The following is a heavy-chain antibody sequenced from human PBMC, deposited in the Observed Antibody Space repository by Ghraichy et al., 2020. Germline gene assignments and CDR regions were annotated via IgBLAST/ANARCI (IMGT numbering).Heavy chain of an antibody. D-gene: IGHD4-23*01. CDR3: ARGGTDRWWYFDL. Sequence: SETLSLTCTVSGGSISSYYWSWIRQPPGKGLEWIGYIYYSGSTNYNPSLKSRVTISVDTSKNQFSLKLSSVTAADTAVYYCARGGTDRWWYFDLWGRGTLVTISS. V-gene: IGHV4-59*01. CDR1: GGSISSYY. J-gene: IGHJ2*01. CDR2: IYYSGST.